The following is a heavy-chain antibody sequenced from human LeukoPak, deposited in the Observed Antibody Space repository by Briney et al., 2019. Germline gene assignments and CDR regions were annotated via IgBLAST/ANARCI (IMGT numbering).Heavy chain of an antibody. D-gene: IGHD3-3*01. CDR1: GGSISSSSYD. CDR2: IYYSGST. Sequence: PSETLSFTCTVSGGSISSSSYDWGRIRQPPGKGLEWVGSIYYSGSTYYNPSLKSRVTISVDTSKNQFSLKLSSVTAADTAVYYCARGPLLRFLEWYPSWFDPWGQGTLVTVSS. CDR3: ARGPLLRFLEWYPSWFDP. V-gene: IGHV4-39*07. J-gene: IGHJ5*02.